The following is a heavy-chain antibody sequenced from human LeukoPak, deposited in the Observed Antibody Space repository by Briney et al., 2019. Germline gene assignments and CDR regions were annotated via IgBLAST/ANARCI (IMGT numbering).Heavy chain of an antibody. D-gene: IGHD2-15*01. CDR3: AREKYCSGGSCYRTYFDY. V-gene: IGHV3-30*09. J-gene: IGHJ4*02. CDR2: ISDDGSNK. Sequence: GGSLRLSCAASGFTFSSYAMHWVRQAPGKGLEWVAVISDDGSNKNYADSVKGRFAISRDNSKNTLYLQMNSLRAEDTAVYYCAREKYCSGGSCYRTYFDYWGQGTLVTVSS. CDR1: GFTFSSYA.